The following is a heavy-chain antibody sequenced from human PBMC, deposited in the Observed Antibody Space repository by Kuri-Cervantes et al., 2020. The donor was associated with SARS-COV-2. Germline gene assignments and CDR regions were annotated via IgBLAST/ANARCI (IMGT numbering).Heavy chain of an antibody. J-gene: IGHJ4*02. CDR1: GFTFSRYS. D-gene: IGHD3-10*01. CDR3: AAVLLWFGEYNDY. Sequence: GGSLRLSCAASGFTFSRYSMNWVRQAPGKGLEWVSSISSSSSYIYYADSVKGRFTISRDNAKNSLYLQMNSLRAEDTAVYYCAAVLLWFGEYNDYWGQGTLVTVSS. CDR2: ISSSSSYI. V-gene: IGHV3-21*01.